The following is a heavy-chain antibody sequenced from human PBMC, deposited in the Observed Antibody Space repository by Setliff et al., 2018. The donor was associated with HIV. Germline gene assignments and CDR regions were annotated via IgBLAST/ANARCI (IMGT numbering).Heavy chain of an antibody. CDR2: INAVNGNT. J-gene: IGHJ5*02. V-gene: IGHV1-3*01. CDR3: ARDWLMIRGVSWFDP. D-gene: IGHD3-10*01. Sequence: VSCKASGYTFTSYAMHWVRQAPGQRLEWLGWINAVNGNTKYSQKFQGRVTITSDPVAPMVFLTLSSLRSEDTALYYCARDWLMIRGVSWFDPWGQGTLVTVSS. CDR1: GYTFTSYA.